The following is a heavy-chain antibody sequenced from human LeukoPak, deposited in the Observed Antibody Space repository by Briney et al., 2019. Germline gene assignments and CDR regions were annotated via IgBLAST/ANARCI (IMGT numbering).Heavy chain of an antibody. Sequence: PSETLSLTCTVSGGSISSYYWSWIRQPPGKGLEWIGYIYYSGSTNYNPSLKSRVTISVDTPKNQFSLKLSSVTAADTAVYYCARGGYYYDSSGYYRTTTYYFDYWGQGTLVTVSS. CDR2: IYYSGST. CDR3: ARGGYYYDSSGYYRTTTYYFDY. CDR1: GGSISSYY. V-gene: IGHV4-59*08. D-gene: IGHD3-22*01. J-gene: IGHJ4*02.